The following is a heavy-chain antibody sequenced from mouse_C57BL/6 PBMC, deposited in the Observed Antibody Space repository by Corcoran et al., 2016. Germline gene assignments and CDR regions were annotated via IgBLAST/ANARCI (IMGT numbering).Heavy chain of an antibody. CDR1: GYTFTDYY. J-gene: IGHJ4*01. CDR2: INPYNGGT. Sequence: EVQLQQSGPVLVKPGASVKMSCKASGYTFTDYYMNWVKQSHGKSLEWIGVINPYNGGTSYNQKFKGKATLTVDKSSSTAYMELNSLTSEDSAVYYCARSPYYYGSSLYAMDYWGQGTSVTVSS. V-gene: IGHV1-19*01. CDR3: ARSPYYYGSSLYAMDY. D-gene: IGHD1-1*01.